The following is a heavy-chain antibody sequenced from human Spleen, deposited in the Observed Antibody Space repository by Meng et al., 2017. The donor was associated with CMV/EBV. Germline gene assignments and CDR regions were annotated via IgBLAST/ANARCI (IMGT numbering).Heavy chain of an antibody. D-gene: IGHD3-10*01. CDR3: ASDMYADYGSGSHFDY. CDR1: GFTFDDYA. CDR2: ISWNSGSV. J-gene: IGHJ4*02. V-gene: IGHV3-9*01. Sequence: SLRLSCSASGFTFDDYAMHWVRQAPGKGLEWVSSISWNSGSVGYADSVTGRFTISRDNAKSSLYLQMNSLMTEDTALYYCASDMYADYGSGSHFDYWGQGTLVTVSS.